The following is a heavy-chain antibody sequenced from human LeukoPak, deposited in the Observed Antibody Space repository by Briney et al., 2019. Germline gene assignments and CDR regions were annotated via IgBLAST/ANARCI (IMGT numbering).Heavy chain of an antibody. D-gene: IGHD2-2*01. V-gene: IGHV3-53*01. J-gene: IGHJ4*02. CDR3: ARDLVGVPAAIGY. Sequence: GGSLRLSCAASGFTVSTNYMSRVRQAPGKGLEWVSVIYSGGSTYYADSVKGRFTISRDNSKNTLYLEMNSLRAEDTAVYHCARDLVGVPAAIGYWGQGTLVTVSS. CDR1: GFTVSTNY. CDR2: IYSGGST.